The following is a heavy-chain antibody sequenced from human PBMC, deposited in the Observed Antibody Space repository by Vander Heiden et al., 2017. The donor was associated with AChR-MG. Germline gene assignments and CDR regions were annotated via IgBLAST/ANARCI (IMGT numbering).Heavy chain of an antibody. Sequence: QVLLQESGPGLVKPSETLSLYCAVSGYSSPSGYFWGRVRQSPGKGLEWIAESYGGGSAHYNPSLQSRVSISVDTSKNQISLKLGSVTAAGTAIYYCARGGPTDYWGQGIQVTVSS. V-gene: IGHV4-38-2*01. CDR2: SYGGGSA. J-gene: IGHJ4*02. CDR1: GYSSPSGYF. CDR3: ARGGPTDY. D-gene: IGHD3-16*01.